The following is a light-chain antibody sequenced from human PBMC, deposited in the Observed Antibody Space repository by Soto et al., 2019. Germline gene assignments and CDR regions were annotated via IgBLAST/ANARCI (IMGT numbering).Light chain of an antibody. CDR1: SPNIGAAYD. CDR2: GNN. CDR3: QSYDSSLRSYV. Sequence: QSVLTQPPSMSGAPRHRVTIFCTGSSPNIGAAYDVHWYQHLPGTAPKLLIYGNNNRPSGVPDRFSGSKSGTSASLAITGLQAGDEADYYCQSYDSSLRSYVFGTGTKVTVL. J-gene: IGLJ1*01. V-gene: IGLV1-40*01.